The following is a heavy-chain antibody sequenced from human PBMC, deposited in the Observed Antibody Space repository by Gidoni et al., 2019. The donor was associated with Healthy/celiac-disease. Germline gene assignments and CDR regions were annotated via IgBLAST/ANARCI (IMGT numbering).Heavy chain of an antibody. CDR2: ISWNSGSI. CDR1: GFTFDDYA. D-gene: IGHD6-6*01. CDR3: AKDYSSAGAYYFDY. J-gene: IGHJ4*02. Sequence: EVQLVESGGGLVQPGRSLRLSCAASGFTFDDYAMHWVRQAPGKGLEWVSRISWNSGSIGYADSVKGRFTISRDNAKNSLYLQMNSLRAEDTALYYCAKDYSSAGAYYFDYWGQGTLVTVSS. V-gene: IGHV3-9*01.